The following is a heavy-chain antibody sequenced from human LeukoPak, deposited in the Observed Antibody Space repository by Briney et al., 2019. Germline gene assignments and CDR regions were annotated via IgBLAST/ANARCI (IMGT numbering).Heavy chain of an antibody. V-gene: IGHV3-23*01. CDR2: ISGSGGST. CDR1: GFTFSSYA. CDR3: AKDSGSGYSYGYFDY. D-gene: IGHD5-18*01. Sequence: PGGSLRLSCAASGFTFSSYAMSWVRQAPGKGLEWVSAISGSGGSTYYADSVKGRFTISRDISKNTLYLQMNSLRAEDTAVYYCAKDSGSGYSYGYFDYWGQGTLVTVSS. J-gene: IGHJ4*02.